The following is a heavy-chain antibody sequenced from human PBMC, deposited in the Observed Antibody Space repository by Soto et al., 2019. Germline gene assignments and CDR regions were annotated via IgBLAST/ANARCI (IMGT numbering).Heavy chain of an antibody. CDR2: INSDGIST. Sequence: GGSLRLSCAASGFTFSSYWMHWVRQAPGKGLVWVSRINSDGISTNYADSVEGRFTISRDNAKNMLYLQMSSLRAEDTAVYYCAHGYRSSWKGLFDYWGQGSLVTVSS. CDR3: AHGYRSSWKGLFDY. J-gene: IGHJ4*02. V-gene: IGHV3-74*01. D-gene: IGHD6-13*01. CDR1: GFTFSSYW.